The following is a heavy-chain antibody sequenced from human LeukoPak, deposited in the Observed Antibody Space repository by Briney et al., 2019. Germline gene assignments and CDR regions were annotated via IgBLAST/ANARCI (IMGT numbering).Heavy chain of an antibody. J-gene: IGHJ4*02. CDR3: AREAAAAGTFDY. D-gene: IGHD6-13*01. CDR2: IYYSGST. V-gene: IGHV4-39*07. Sequence: SETLSLTCTVSGGSINSSSYYWGWIRQPPGKGLEWIGSIYYSGSTYYNPSLKSRVTISVDTSKNQFSLKLSSVTAADTAVYYCAREAAAAGTFDYWGQGTLVTVSS. CDR1: GGSINSSSYY.